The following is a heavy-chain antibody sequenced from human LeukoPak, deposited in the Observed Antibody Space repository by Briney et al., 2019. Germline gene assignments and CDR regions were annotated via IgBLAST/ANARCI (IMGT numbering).Heavy chain of an antibody. V-gene: IGHV6-1*01. CDR2: TYYRSKWYN. J-gene: IGHJ4*02. CDR3: ASGAVAGLAY. Sequence: SQTLSLTCAISGDSVSSNSAAWNWIRQSPSRGLEWLGRTYYRSKWYNDYAISVKSRITINPDTSKNHFSLQLSSVTPEDTAVYYCASGAVAGLAYWGQGTLVSVSS. CDR1: GDSVSSNSAA. D-gene: IGHD6-19*01.